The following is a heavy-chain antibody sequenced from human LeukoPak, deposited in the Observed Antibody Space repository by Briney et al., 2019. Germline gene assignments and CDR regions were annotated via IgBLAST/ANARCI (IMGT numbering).Heavy chain of an antibody. D-gene: IGHD3-10*01. CDR3: ARRGSGRGNWFDP. J-gene: IGHJ5*02. CDR1: GGSISSYY. CDR2: IYTSGST. V-gene: IGHV4-4*07. Sequence: SETLSLSCTISGGSISSYYWSWIRQPAGKGLEWIGRIYTSGSTNYNPSLKSRVTISVDTSKNQFSLKLSSVTAADTAVYYCARRGSGRGNWFDPWGQGTLVTVSS.